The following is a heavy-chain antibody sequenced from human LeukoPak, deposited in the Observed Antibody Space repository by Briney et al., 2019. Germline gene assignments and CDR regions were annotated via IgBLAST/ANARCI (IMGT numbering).Heavy chain of an antibody. Sequence: SETLSLTCTVSGGSISSYYWSWVRQPAGKGLEWIGRIYTSGSTNYNPSLTSRGTISVEKSKKKISLKGRSVAGGDTAVYYCARDGRYWSSSWYNSFDPWGQGTLVTVSS. J-gene: IGHJ5*02. CDR2: IYTSGST. V-gene: IGHV4-4*07. D-gene: IGHD6-13*01. CDR1: GGSISSYY. CDR3: ARDGRYWSSSWYNSFDP.